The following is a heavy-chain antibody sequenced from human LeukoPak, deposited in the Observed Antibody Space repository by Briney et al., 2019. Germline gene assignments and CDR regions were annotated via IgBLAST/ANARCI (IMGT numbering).Heavy chain of an antibody. Sequence: GGSLRLSCAASGFTFSNYWMTWVRQAPGKGLEWVAHINQDGSEEHYMDSVKARFTISRDNANNSLSLQMNSLRAEDTAVYYCAREGYFDWLFPDYWGQGTLVTVSS. V-gene: IGHV3-7*01. D-gene: IGHD3-9*01. CDR2: INQDGSEE. CDR3: AREGYFDWLFPDY. J-gene: IGHJ4*02. CDR1: GFTFSNYW.